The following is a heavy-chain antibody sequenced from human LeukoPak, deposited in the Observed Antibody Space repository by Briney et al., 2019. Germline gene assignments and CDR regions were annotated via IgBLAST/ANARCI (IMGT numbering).Heavy chain of an antibody. CDR2: ISATIGGT. V-gene: IGHV1-2*02. D-gene: IGHD5-12*01. CDR3: ARDGSFDY. CDR1: GYTFTDYY. Sequence: GASVKVSCKATGYTFTDYYIHWLRQAPGQGLEWMGWISATIGGTNYAQKFRGRVTMTKDTSISTAYMELSGLTSDDTAVYYCARDGSFDYWGQGTLVTVSS. J-gene: IGHJ4*02.